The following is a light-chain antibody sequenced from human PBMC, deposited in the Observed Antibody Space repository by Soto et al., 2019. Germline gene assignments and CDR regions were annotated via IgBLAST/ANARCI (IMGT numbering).Light chain of an antibody. CDR2: SNT. V-gene: IGLV1-47*02. Sequence: QAVVTQSPSTSGTPGQRVTISCSGSSSNVGSNYVYWYQQLPGTAPKLLIYSNTQRPSGVPDRFSASKSGTSASLAISGLRSEDEADYYCAAWDDSLSGVVFGGGTKVTVL. CDR1: SSNVGSNY. CDR3: AAWDDSLSGVV. J-gene: IGLJ2*01.